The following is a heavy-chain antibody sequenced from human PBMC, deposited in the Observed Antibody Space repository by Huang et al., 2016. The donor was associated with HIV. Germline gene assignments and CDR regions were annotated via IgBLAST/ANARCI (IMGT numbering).Heavy chain of an antibody. J-gene: IGHJ5*02. CDR1: GGSMSSYY. Sequence: QVQLQESGLGLVKPSETLSLTCTVSGGSMSSYYWSWIRQPPGKGLEWIGYIYYSGSTNYNPPLKSRVTISVDTSKNQFSLGLSSVTAADTAVYYCASASIAARRWFDPWGQGSLVTVSS. V-gene: IGHV4-59*01. CDR2: IYYSGST. D-gene: IGHD6-6*01. CDR3: ASASIAARRWFDP.